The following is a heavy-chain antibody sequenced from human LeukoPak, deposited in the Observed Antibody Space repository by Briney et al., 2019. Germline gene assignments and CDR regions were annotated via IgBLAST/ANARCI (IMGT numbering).Heavy chain of an antibody. Sequence: SETLSLTCTVSGGSISSYYWSWIRQPPGKGLEWIGYIYDSGSTNYNPSLKSRVTISVDTSKNQFSLKLSSVTAADTAVYYCARDTPANWFDPWGQGTLVTVSS. CDR1: GGSISSYY. CDR2: IYDSGST. V-gene: IGHV4-59*01. CDR3: ARDTPANWFDP. J-gene: IGHJ5*02.